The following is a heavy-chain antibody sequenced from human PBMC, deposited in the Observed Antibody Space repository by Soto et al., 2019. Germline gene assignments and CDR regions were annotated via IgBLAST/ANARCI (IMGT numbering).Heavy chain of an antibody. CDR1: GFIFNNYA. D-gene: IGHD3-22*01. V-gene: IGHV3-9*01. Sequence: EVQRVESGGGFVQPGRSLRLSCAASGFIFNNYAMHWVRQAPGKGLEWVSGISWNSANIGYADSVKGRFTISRDNAENSLYLQMSTLRPEDTALYYCARDTGDRIGYYYYRFCGMDVWGQGTTVTVSS. J-gene: IGHJ6*02. CDR3: ARDTGDRIGYYYYRFCGMDV. CDR2: ISWNSANI.